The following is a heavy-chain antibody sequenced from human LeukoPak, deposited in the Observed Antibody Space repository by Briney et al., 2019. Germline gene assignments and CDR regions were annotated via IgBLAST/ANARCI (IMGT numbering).Heavy chain of an antibody. CDR1: GFTFSSYA. J-gene: IGHJ4*02. CDR3: ARGYGPRQDYFDY. V-gene: IGHV3-30-3*01. D-gene: IGHD5-18*01. Sequence: PGGSLRLSCAASGFTFSSYAMHWVRQAPGKGLEWVAVISYDGSNKYYADSVKGRFTISRDNSKNTLYLQMNSLRAEDTAVYYCARGYGPRQDYFDYWGQGTLVTVSS. CDR2: ISYDGSNK.